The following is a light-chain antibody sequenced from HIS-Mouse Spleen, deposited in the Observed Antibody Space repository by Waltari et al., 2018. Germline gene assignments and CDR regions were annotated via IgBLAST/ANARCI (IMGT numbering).Light chain of an antibody. Sequence: QSALTQPASVSGSPGQSITISCTGTSSDVGGYNYVFWYQQHPGKAPKLMIYDVSTRPSGFSTLFSGSKSGHTASLTISELQAEDEADYYCSSYTSSSTLVFGTGTKVTVL. CDR3: SSYTSSSTLV. V-gene: IGLV2-14*03. CDR2: DVS. CDR1: SSDVGGYNY. J-gene: IGLJ1*01.